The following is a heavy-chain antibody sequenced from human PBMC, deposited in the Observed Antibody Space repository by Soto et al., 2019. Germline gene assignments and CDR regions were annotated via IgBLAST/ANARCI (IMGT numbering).Heavy chain of an antibody. CDR2: IYYSGST. CDR3: ARHSATMVRGVDY. J-gene: IGHJ4*02. CDR1: GGSISSSSYY. V-gene: IGHV4-39*01. Sequence: SETLSLTCTVSGGSISSSSYYWGWIRQPPGKGLEWIGRIYYSGSTYYNPSLKHRVTISVDTSKNQFSLKLSCVTAADTAVYYCARHSATMVRGVDYWGQGTLVTVSS. D-gene: IGHD3-10*01.